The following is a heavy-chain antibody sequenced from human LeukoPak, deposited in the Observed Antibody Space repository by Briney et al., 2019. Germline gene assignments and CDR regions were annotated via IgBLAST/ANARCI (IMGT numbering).Heavy chain of an antibody. CDR2: INHRGTT. CDR3: ARGSSYGASGYPYFDH. Sequence: SETLSLTCAVYGGSFSGYYWSWIRQSPGEGMEWIGEINHRGTTKYNASLESRVTISLDTSKNQFSLEVTSVTAADTATYYCARGSSYGASGYPYFDHWGQGTLVPVSS. J-gene: IGHJ4*02. V-gene: IGHV4-34*01. D-gene: IGHD3-22*01. CDR1: GGSFSGYY.